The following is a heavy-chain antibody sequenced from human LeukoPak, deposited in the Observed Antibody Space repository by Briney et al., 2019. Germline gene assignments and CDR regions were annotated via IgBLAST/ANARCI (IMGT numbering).Heavy chain of an antibody. Sequence: PGRSLRLSCAASAFTFSSYGIHWVRQAPGKGREWVAVISYDGSNKYYADSVKGRFTISRDNSKHTLYLQMNSLRAEDTAVYYCAKGPLPYSGSYLDYWGQGTLVTVSS. CDR3: AKGPLPYSGSYLDY. CDR2: ISYDGSNK. V-gene: IGHV3-30*18. J-gene: IGHJ4*02. CDR1: AFTFSSYG. D-gene: IGHD1-26*01.